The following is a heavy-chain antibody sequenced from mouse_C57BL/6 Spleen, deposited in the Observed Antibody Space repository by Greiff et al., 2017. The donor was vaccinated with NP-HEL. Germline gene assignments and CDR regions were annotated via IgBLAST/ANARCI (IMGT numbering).Heavy chain of an antibody. CDR3: ASNTNWERWYFDV. D-gene: IGHD4-1*01. Sequence: VQLQQSDAELVKPGASVKISCKVSGYTFTDHTIHWMKQRPEQGLEWIGYIYPRDGSTKYNEKFKGKATLTADKSSSTAYVQLNSLTSEDSAVYFCASNTNWERWYFDVWGTGTTVTVSS. J-gene: IGHJ1*03. CDR2: IYPRDGST. CDR1: GYTFTDHT. V-gene: IGHV1-78*01.